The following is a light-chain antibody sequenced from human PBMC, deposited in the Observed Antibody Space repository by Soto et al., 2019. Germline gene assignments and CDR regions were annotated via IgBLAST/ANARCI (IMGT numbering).Light chain of an antibody. J-gene: IGLJ1*01. Sequence: QSVLTKPASVSGSPGQSIAISGPGTTSDVGSYNYFSWYQQHPGKAPKLMIYDVSNRPSGVSDRFSGSKSGNTASLTISGLQAEDEADYFCNSDTSSSTYVFGTGTKLTVL. CDR1: TSDVGSYNY. CDR2: DVS. V-gene: IGLV2-14*03. CDR3: NSDTSSSTYV.